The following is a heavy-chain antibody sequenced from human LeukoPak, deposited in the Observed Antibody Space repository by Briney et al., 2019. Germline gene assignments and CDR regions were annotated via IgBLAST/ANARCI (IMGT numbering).Heavy chain of an antibody. CDR1: GFTFSSYW. CDR3: AKEKGDYGDYGYLDY. D-gene: IGHD4-17*01. V-gene: IGHV3-7*03. CDR2: IKQDGSEK. Sequence: PGGSLRLSCAASGFTFSSYWMSWVRQAPGKGLEWVANIKQDGSEKYYVDSVKGRFTISRDNAKNSLYLQMNSLRAEDTALYYCAKEKGDYGDYGYLDYWGQGTLVTVSS. J-gene: IGHJ4*02.